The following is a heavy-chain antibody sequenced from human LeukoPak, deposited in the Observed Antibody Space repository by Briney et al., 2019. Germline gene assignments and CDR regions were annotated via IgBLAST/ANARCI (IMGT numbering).Heavy chain of an antibody. CDR2: MNPNSGNT. V-gene: IGHV1-8*03. CDR3: ARCMVVPAAQDTRIVYYYMDV. Sequence: GASVKVSCKASGFTFTSSAMQWVRQARGQRLEWMGWMNPNSGNTGYAQKFQGRVTITRNTSISTAYMELSSLRSEDTAVYYCARCMVVPAAQDTRIVYYYMDVWGKGTTVTVSS. D-gene: IGHD2-2*01. CDR1: GFTFTSSA. J-gene: IGHJ6*03.